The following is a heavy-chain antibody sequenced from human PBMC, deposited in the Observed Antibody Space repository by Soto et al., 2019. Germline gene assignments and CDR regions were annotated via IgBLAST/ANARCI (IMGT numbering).Heavy chain of an antibody. V-gene: IGHV4-31*03. CDR1: GGSISSGGYY. CDR2: IYYSGST. Sequence: SETLSLTCTVSGGSISSGGYYWSWTRQHPGKGLEWIGYIYYSGSTYYNPSLKSRVTISVDTSKNQFSLKLSSVTAADTAVYYCARSSGSGIAAAVYNWFDPWGQGTLVTVSS. J-gene: IGHJ5*02. CDR3: ARSSGSGIAAAVYNWFDP. D-gene: IGHD6-13*01.